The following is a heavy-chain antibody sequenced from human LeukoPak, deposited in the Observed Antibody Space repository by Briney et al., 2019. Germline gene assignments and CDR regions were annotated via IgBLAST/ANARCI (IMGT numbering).Heavy chain of an antibody. J-gene: IGHJ3*02. CDR1: AYSISSDYY. CDR3: AHAEYSGGPHHAFDI. V-gene: IGHV2-5*02. CDR2: IYWDDDK. D-gene: IGHD3-10*01. Sequence: TLSLTCAVSAYSISSDYYWGWIRQPPGKGLEWLALIYWDDDKRYSPSLKSRLTITKDTSKNQVVLTMTNMDPVDTATYYCAHAEYSGGPHHAFDIWGQGTMVTVSS.